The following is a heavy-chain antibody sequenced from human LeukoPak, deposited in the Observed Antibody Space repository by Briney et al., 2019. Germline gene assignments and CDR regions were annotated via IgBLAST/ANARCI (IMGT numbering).Heavy chain of an antibody. Sequence: GGSLRLSCAASGFTVSSNYMNWVRQAPGKGLEWVSAIYSGGSTFYANSVKGRFTISRDDSQNTLFLQMNSLRAEDTAMYHCARDGPYDNPFDYWGQGTLVTVSS. J-gene: IGHJ4*02. CDR3: ARDGPYDNPFDY. CDR2: IYSGGST. V-gene: IGHV3-66*01. D-gene: IGHD3-22*01. CDR1: GFTVSSNY.